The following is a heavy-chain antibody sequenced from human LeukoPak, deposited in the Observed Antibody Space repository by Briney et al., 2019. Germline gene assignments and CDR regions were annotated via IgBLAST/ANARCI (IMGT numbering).Heavy chain of an antibody. CDR3: AREVYRIGVGGFDP. CDR2: IYHSGRT. J-gene: IGHJ5*02. D-gene: IGHD6-19*01. Sequence: PSETLSLTCTVSGYSISSGYYWGWIRQPPGKGLEWIGSIYHSGRTFYNPSLKSRVTISVDTSKNQFSLKLTSVTAADTALYYCAREVYRIGVGGFDPWGQGTLVIVSS. V-gene: IGHV4-38-2*02. CDR1: GYSISSGYY.